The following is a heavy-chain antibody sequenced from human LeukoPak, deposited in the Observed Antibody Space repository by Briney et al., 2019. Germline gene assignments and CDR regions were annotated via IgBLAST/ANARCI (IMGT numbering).Heavy chain of an antibody. CDR1: GGSISDINYF. V-gene: IGHV4-39*07. CDR3: ASTPTGYSSGWYGF. CDR2: IFHSGST. J-gene: IGHJ4*02. D-gene: IGHD6-19*01. Sequence: SETLSLTCTVSGGSISDINYFWGWIRQPPGKGLEWIGSIFHSGSTNYNPSLKSRVTISVDTSKNQFYLKLSSATAADTAVYYCASTPTGYSSGWYGFWGQGTLVTVSS.